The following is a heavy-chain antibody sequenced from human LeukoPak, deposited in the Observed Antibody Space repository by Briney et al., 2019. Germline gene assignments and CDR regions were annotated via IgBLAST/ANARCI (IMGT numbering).Heavy chain of an antibody. CDR1: GFTFSSYG. J-gene: IGHJ6*04. Sequence: GGSLRLSCAASGFTFSSYGMHWVRQAPGKGLEGVAVISYDGSNKYYADSVKGRFTISRGNSKNTLYLQMNSLRAEDTAVYYCANQPYYYGSGSYPGMDVWGKRTTVTVSS. D-gene: IGHD3-10*01. CDR2: ISYDGSNK. CDR3: ANQPYYYGSGSYPGMDV. V-gene: IGHV3-30*18.